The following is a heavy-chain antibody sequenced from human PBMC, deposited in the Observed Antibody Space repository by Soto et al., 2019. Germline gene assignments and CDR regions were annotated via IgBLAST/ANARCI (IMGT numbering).Heavy chain of an antibody. D-gene: IGHD3-16*02. CDR3: ARLMITYGGVLADDAFDI. J-gene: IGHJ3*02. V-gene: IGHV2-5*02. CDR2: IYWDGDK. Sequence: QITLKESGPTLVRPTQTLTLTCTFSGFSLSTATVGVAWIRQPPGKALEWVAVIYWDGDKRYSPALSSRLTITKDTSRNQVVLTMTNMDPVDTATYFCARLMITYGGVLADDAFDIWGPGTIVTVSS. CDR1: GFSLSTATVG.